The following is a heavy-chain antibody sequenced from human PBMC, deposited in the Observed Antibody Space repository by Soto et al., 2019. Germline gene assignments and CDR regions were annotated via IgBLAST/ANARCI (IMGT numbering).Heavy chain of an antibody. J-gene: IGHJ4*02. CDR2: IYYSGST. CDR3: ATKGRYCSGGSCYPTFDY. V-gene: IGHV4-61*01. Sequence: SETLSLTCTVSGGSVSSGSYYWSWIRQPPGKGLEWIGHIYYSGSTNYNPSLKSRVTISVDTSKNQFSLKLSSVTAADTAVYYCATKGRYCSGGSCYPTFDYWGQGTLVTVSS. CDR1: GGSVSSGSYY. D-gene: IGHD2-15*01.